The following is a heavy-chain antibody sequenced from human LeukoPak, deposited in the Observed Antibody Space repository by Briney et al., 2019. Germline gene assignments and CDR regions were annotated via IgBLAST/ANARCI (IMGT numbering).Heavy chain of an antibody. J-gene: IGHJ4*02. CDR3: ARLGGAAAGLFPDY. CDR2: IYPGDSDT. V-gene: IGHV5-51*01. Sequence: GESLKISCKVSGYIFTNYWIGWVRQMPGKGLEWVGIIYPGDSDTRYSPSFQGQVTISADKSISTAYLQWSSLKASDTAIYYCARLGGAAAGLFPDYWGQGTLVTVSS. CDR1: GYIFTNYW. D-gene: IGHD6-13*01.